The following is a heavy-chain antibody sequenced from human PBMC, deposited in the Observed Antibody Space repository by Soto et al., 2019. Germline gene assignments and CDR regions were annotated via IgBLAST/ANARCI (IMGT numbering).Heavy chain of an antibody. CDR2: ISYDGSNK. J-gene: IGHJ4*02. Sequence: VGSLRLSCADSGFTFNNYGMHWVRQAPGKGLEWVAVISYDGSNKYYADSVKGRFTISRDNSKNTLYLQMNSLRAEDTAVYYCARDRRYSHDYWGQGTLVTVSS. V-gene: IGHV3-30*03. CDR3: ARDRRYSHDY. D-gene: IGHD3-9*01. CDR1: GFTFNNYG.